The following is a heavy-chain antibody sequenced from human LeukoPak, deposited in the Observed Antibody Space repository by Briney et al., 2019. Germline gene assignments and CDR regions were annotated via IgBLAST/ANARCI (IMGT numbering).Heavy chain of an antibody. CDR1: GGSFSGYY. V-gene: IGHV4-34*01. J-gene: IGHJ4*02. D-gene: IGHD3-9*01. Sequence: PSETLSLTCAVYGGSFSGYYWSWIRQPPGKGLEWIGEINHSGSTNYNPSLKSRVTISVDTSKNQFSLKLSSVTAADTVVYYCARVFRLYYDILTGYYDYWGQGTLVTVSS. CDR3: ARVFRLYYDILTGYYDY. CDR2: INHSGST.